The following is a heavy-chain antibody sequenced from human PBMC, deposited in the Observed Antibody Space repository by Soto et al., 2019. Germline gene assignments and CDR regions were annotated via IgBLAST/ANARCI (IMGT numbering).Heavy chain of an antibody. CDR1: GGSFSGYY. D-gene: IGHD2-15*01. J-gene: IGHJ3*02. CDR3: ASPYRLLSAFDI. CDR2: INHSGST. V-gene: IGHV4-34*01. Sequence: QVQLQQWGAGLLKPSETLSLTCAVYGGSFSGYYWSWIRQPPGKGLEWIGEINHSGSTNYNPSLKSRVTISVDTSKNQFSLKLSSVTAADTAVYYCASPYRLLSAFDIWGQGTMVTVSS.